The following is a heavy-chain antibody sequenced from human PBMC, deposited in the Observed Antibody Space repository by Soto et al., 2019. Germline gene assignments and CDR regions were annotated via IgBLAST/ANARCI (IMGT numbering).Heavy chain of an antibody. CDR1: GYIFTNYA. CDR3: VAVHYGDY. Sequence: GASVKVSCKASGYIFTNYAIHWVRQAPGQRPEWMGWINGGDGDTKYLQNFQGRVRFTRDTSASTAYMEVPSPRSEDTAVYFCVAVHYGDYWGQGTLVTVSS. CDR2: INGGDGDT. D-gene: IGHD3-16*01. V-gene: IGHV1-3*01. J-gene: IGHJ4*02.